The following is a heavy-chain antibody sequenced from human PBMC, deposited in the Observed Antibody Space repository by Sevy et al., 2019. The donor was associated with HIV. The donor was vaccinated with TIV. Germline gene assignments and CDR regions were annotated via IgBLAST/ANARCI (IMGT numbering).Heavy chain of an antibody. D-gene: IGHD6-13*01. J-gene: IGHJ6*02. V-gene: IGHV3-30*18. CDR2: ISNDGSDK. CDR3: ANSRGRYEGSSWLYCDYIMDV. Sequence: GGSLRLSCAAAGFTFSRYGMHWARQAPGKGLEWVAVISNDGSDKEYADSVKGRFTVSRDNSKDTVYLQMNSLRLEDTAVYYCANSRGRYEGSSWLYCDYIMDVWGQGTTVTVSS. CDR1: GFTFSRYG.